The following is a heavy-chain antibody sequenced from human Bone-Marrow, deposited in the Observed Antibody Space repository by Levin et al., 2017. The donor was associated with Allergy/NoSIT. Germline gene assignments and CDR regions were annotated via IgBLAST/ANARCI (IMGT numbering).Heavy chain of an antibody. Sequence: GGSLRLSCAASGFTFSSYGMHWVRQAPGKGLEWVAVIWYDGSNKYYADSVKGRFTISRDNSKNTLYLQMNSLRAEDTAVYYCARDQQLPGEVGFDYWGQGTLVTVSS. D-gene: IGHD6-13*01. J-gene: IGHJ4*02. CDR3: ARDQQLPGEVGFDY. CDR2: IWYDGSNK. V-gene: IGHV3-33*01. CDR1: GFTFSSYG.